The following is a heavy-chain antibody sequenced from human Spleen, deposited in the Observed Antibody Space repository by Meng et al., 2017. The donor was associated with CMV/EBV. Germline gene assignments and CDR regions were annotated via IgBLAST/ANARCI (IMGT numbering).Heavy chain of an antibody. Sequence: GESLKISCAASGFTFRDYYMSWIRQAPGKGLEWVSSISSSSSYIYYADSVKGRFTISRDNAKNSLYLQMNSLRAEDTAVYYCAREGVGYCSSTSCPSDYYYYGMDVWGQGTTVTVSS. CDR2: ISSSSSYI. CDR3: AREGVGYCSSTSCPSDYYYYGMDV. D-gene: IGHD2-2*01. V-gene: IGHV3-11*06. J-gene: IGHJ6*02. CDR1: GFTFRDYY.